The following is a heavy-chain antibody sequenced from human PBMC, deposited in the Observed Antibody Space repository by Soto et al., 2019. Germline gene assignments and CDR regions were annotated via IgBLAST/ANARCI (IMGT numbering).Heavy chain of an antibody. J-gene: IGHJ6*03. Sequence: SETLSLTCTVSGGSISSYYWSWIRQPPGKGLEWIGYIYYSGSTNYNPSLKSRVTISVDTSKNQFSLKLSSVTAADTAVYYCAGGGNYYYYMDVWGKGTTVTVSS. CDR1: GGSISSYY. CDR2: IYYSGST. CDR3: AGGGNYYYYMDV. V-gene: IGHV4-59*01.